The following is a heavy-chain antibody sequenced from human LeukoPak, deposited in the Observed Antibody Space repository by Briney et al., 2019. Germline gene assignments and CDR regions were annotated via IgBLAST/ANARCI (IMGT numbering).Heavy chain of an antibody. Sequence: ASVKVSCKASGYTFTSYGISWVRQAPGQGLEWMGWISAYNGNTNYAQKLQGRVTMTTDTSTSTVYMELRSLRSDDTAVYYCARVRGSHCSGGSCYPIYADYWGQGTLVTVSS. CDR2: ISAYNGNT. J-gene: IGHJ4*02. CDR1: GYTFTSYG. D-gene: IGHD2-15*01. CDR3: ARVRGSHCSGGSCYPIYADY. V-gene: IGHV1-18*01.